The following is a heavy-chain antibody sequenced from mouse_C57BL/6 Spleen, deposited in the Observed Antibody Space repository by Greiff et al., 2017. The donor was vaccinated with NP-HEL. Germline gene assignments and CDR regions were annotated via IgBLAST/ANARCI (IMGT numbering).Heavy chain of an antibody. CDR1: GYTFTSYW. CDR3: ARPHYYGNYFDD. D-gene: IGHD1-1*01. CDR2: IYPSDSET. V-gene: IGHV1-61*01. Sequence: QVQLQQPGAELVRPGSSVKLSCKASGYTFTSYWMDWVKQRPGQGLEWIGNIYPSDSETHYNQKFKDKATLTVDKSSSTAYMQLSSLTSEDSAVYYCARPHYYGNYFDDWGQGTTRTVSS. J-gene: IGHJ2*01.